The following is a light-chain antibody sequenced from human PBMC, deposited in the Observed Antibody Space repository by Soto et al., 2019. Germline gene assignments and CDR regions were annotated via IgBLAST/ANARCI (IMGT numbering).Light chain of an antibody. CDR2: KAS. V-gene: IGKV1-5*03. Sequence: DIQMTQSPSTLSASVGDRVTITCRASQSISSWLTWHQQKAGQAPKLLIYKASIVESGVPSRFSGSGYGTEFTLTISSLQPDDSATYYCQQYSYFATFGQGTRVEVK. J-gene: IGKJ1*01. CDR1: QSISSW. CDR3: QQYSYFAT.